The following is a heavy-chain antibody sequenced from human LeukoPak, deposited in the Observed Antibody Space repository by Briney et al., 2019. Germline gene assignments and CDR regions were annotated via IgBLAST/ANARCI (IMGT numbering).Heavy chain of an antibody. Sequence: KTGGSLRLSCAASGFTFSYSMNWVRQAPGKGLEWVSSISSSSSYIYYADSVKGRFTISRDNAKNSLYLQMNSLRAEDTAVYYCARVSSTSWDDWFDPWGQGTLVTVSS. D-gene: IGHD2-2*01. CDR3: ARVSSTSWDDWFDP. CDR2: ISSSSSYI. CDR1: GFTFSYS. J-gene: IGHJ5*02. V-gene: IGHV3-21*01.